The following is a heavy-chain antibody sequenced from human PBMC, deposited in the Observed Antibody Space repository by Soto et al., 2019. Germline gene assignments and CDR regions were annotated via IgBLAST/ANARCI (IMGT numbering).Heavy chain of an antibody. D-gene: IGHD3-9*01. CDR3: AKETYYDILATDVTFDY. CDR2: ISYDGSNK. J-gene: IGHJ4*02. V-gene: IGHV3-30*18. CDR1: GFTFSSYG. Sequence: PGGSLRLSCAASGFTFSSYGMHWVRQAPGKGLEWVAVISYDGSNKYYADPVKGRFTISRDNSKNTLYLQMNSLRAEDTAVYYCAKETYYDILATDVTFDYWGQGSLVTVSS.